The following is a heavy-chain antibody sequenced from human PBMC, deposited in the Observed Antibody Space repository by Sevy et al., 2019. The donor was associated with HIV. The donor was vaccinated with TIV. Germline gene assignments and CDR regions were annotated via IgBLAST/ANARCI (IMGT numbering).Heavy chain of an antibody. J-gene: IGHJ6*02. CDR1: GFTFSSYS. D-gene: IGHD2-15*01. Sequence: GGSLRLSCAASGFTFSSYSMNWVRQAPGKGLEWVSSISSSSSYIYYADSVKGRFTISRDKAKTSLYLQMNSLRAEDTAVYYCARVGLGYCSGGSCYTRVHYYYYYGMDVWGQGTTVTVSS. CDR3: ARVGLGYCSGGSCYTRVHYYYYYGMDV. CDR2: ISSSSSYI. V-gene: IGHV3-21*01.